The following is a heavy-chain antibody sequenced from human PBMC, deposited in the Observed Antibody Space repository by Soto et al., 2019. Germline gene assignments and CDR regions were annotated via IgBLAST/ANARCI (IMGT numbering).Heavy chain of an antibody. Sequence: PSETLSLTCAVYGGSFSGYYWSWIRQPPGKGLEWIGEINHSGSTNYNPSLKSRVTISVDTSKNQFSLKLSSVTAADTAVYYCARRYCSSTSCERNYYFDYWGQGTLVTVSS. CDR3: ARRYCSSTSCERNYYFDY. D-gene: IGHD2-2*01. V-gene: IGHV4-34*01. CDR2: INHSGST. J-gene: IGHJ4*02. CDR1: GGSFSGYY.